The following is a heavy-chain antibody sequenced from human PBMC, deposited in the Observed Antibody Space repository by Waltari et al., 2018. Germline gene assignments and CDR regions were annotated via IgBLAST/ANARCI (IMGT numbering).Heavy chain of an antibody. CDR3: GRAPATSWFGYSVY. J-gene: IGHJ4*02. Sequence: QVQLQQWGAGLLKPSETLSLTCGESGASFGGFYWRWIRQAPGKGLEWIGDITHTGDSNINPSLKSRLTSSGDTSKRQFSLELTSVTPADTAVYYCGRAPATSWFGYSVYWGQGTVVTVSS. CDR2: ITHTGDS. D-gene: IGHD2-2*01. CDR1: GASFGGFY. V-gene: IGHV4-34*01.